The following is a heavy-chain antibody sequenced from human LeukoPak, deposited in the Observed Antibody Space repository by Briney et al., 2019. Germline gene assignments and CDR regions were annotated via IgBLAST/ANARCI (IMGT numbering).Heavy chain of an antibody. CDR1: GGSFSGYY. Sequence: PSETLSLNCAVYGGSFSGYYWSWIRQPPGKGLEWIGEINHSGSTNYNPSLKSRVTISVDTSKNQFSLKLSSVTAADTAVYYCARGNRPRYYDSSGYQPFDYWGQGTLVTVSS. V-gene: IGHV4-34*01. D-gene: IGHD3-22*01. J-gene: IGHJ4*02. CDR3: ARGNRPRYYDSSGYQPFDY. CDR2: INHSGST.